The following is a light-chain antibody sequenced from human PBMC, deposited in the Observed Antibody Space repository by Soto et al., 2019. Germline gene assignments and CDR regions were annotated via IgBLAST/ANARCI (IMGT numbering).Light chain of an antibody. Sequence: QSVLTQPASVSGSPGQSITISCTGTSSDVGSYNLASWYQQHPGKAPKLMIYEDNKRPSGVSNRFSGSKSGNTASLTISGLQAEDEADYFCCSYAGSSTPYVFGAGTKVTVL. CDR2: EDN. J-gene: IGLJ1*01. CDR3: CSYAGSSTPYV. CDR1: SSDVGSYNL. V-gene: IGLV2-23*01.